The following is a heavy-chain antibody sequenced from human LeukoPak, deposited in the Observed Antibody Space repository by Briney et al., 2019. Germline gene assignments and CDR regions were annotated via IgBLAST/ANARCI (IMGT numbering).Heavy chain of an antibody. J-gene: IGHJ4*02. CDR1: RFTFSSYA. D-gene: IGHD6-19*01. CDR3: ARDNSPWSVAGPSDY. Sequence: GGSLRLSCAASRFTFSSYAMSWVRQAPGKGLEWVSAISDSGGSTYYAESVMGRFTISRDNSKKALYLQMNSLRAEDTAVYYCARDNSPWSVAGPSDYWGQGTLVTVSS. V-gene: IGHV3-23*01. CDR2: ISDSGGST.